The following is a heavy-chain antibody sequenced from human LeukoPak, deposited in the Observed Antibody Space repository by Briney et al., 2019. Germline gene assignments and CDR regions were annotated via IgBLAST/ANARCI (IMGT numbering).Heavy chain of an antibody. D-gene: IGHD3-3*01. CDR3: ARDRITIFGVLLFDY. CDR2: IYTSGST. V-gene: IGHV4-4*07. Sequence: SETLSLTCTVSGGSISTYYWSWIRQPAGKGLEWIGRIYTSGSTNYNPSLKSRVTMSVDTSKNQFSLKLSSVTAADTAVYYCARDRITIFGVLLFDYWGQGTLVTVSS. J-gene: IGHJ4*02. CDR1: GGSISTYY.